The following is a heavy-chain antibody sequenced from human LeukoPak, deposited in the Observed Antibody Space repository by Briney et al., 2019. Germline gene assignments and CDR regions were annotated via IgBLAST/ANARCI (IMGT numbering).Heavy chain of an antibody. CDR2: INHSGST. V-gene: IGHV4-39*07. Sequence: PSETLSLTCTVSGGSISSSSYYWGWIRQPPGKGLEWIGEINHSGSTNYNPSLKSRVTISVDTSKNQFSLKLSSVTAADTAVYYCARGLGIVVVTARALYFDYWGQGTLVTVSS. J-gene: IGHJ4*02. CDR3: ARGLGIVVVTARALYFDY. D-gene: IGHD2-21*02. CDR1: GGSISSSSYY.